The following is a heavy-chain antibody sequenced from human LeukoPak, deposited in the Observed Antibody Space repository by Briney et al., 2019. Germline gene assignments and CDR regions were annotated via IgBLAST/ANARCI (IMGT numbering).Heavy chain of an antibody. Sequence: PGGSLRLSCAASGFTVSTNYMTWVRQAPGKGLEWVSVIYSGDNTYYRDSVKGRFTISRDISNNTVNLQMNSLRVEDTAVYYCASRYSNGGFDYWGQGTLVTVSS. CDR1: GFTVSTNY. CDR3: ASRYSNGGFDY. V-gene: IGHV3-66*01. D-gene: IGHD6-19*01. CDR2: IYSGDNT. J-gene: IGHJ4*02.